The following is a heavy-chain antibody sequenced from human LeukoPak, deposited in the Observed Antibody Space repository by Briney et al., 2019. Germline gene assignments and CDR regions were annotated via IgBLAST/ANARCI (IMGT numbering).Heavy chain of an antibody. J-gene: IGHJ4*02. D-gene: IGHD4-17*01. Sequence: ASVKVSCKASGYTFTGYYMHWVRQAPGQGLEWMGRINPNSGGTNFAQKFQGRVTMTRDTSTSTVYMELSSLRSEDTAVYYCARVGMTTVTTEFDYWGQGTLVTVSS. CDR3: ARVGMTTVTTEFDY. V-gene: IGHV1-2*06. CDR2: INPNSGGT. CDR1: GYTFTGYY.